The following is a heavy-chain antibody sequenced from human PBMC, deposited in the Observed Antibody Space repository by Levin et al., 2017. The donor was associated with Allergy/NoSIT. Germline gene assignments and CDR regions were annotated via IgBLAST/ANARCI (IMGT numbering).Heavy chain of an antibody. V-gene: IGHV6-1*01. J-gene: IGHJ2*01. D-gene: IGHD2-21*01. Sequence: IWVRQSPSRGLEWLGRTFYRSQWYTDYAESVRGRITIKSDTSKNQFSLQLNSVTPEDTALYYCARAFCGGECYTDGYFDGWGHGTLVTVSS. CDR2: TFYRSQWYT. CDR3: ARAFCGGECYTDGYFDG.